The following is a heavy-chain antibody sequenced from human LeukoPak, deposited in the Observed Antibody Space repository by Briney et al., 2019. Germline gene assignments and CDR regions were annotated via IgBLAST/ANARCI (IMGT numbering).Heavy chain of an antibody. Sequence: GTSVKVSCKASGFTFTSFAMQWVRQARGQRLEWIGWIVVGSGNTNYAQKFQERVTITRDMSTSTAYMELSSLRSEDTAVYYCAASPSRDGYNYWLINAFDIWGQGTMVTVSS. D-gene: IGHD5-24*01. CDR3: AASPSRDGYNYWLINAFDI. CDR2: IVVGSGNT. V-gene: IGHV1-58*02. J-gene: IGHJ3*02. CDR1: GFTFTSFA.